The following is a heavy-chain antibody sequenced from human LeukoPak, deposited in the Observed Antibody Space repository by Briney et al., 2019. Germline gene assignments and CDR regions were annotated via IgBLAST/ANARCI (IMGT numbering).Heavy chain of an antibody. V-gene: IGHV4-39*01. J-gene: IGHJ4*02. Sequence: SETLSLTCTVSGGSISSGDYYWGWIRQAPGKGLEWIGSIYYSGSTYYNPSLKSRVTISVDTSKNQFSLKLSSVTAADTAVYYCARAKYYDILTGYYIHFFDYWGQGTLVTVSS. CDR1: GGSISSGDYY. D-gene: IGHD3-9*01. CDR3: ARAKYYDILTGYYIHFFDY. CDR2: IYYSGST.